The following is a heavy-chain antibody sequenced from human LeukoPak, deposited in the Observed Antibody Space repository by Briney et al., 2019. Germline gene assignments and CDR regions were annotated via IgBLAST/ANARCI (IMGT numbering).Heavy chain of an antibody. V-gene: IGHV3-49*03. CDR1: GFTFGDYA. CDR3: TRVKARTVTAGPFDY. J-gene: IGHJ4*02. Sequence: GGSLRLSCTASGFTFGDYAMSWFRQAPGKGLEWVGFIRSKAYGGTTEYAASVKGRFTIARDDSKSIAYLQMNSLKTEDTAVYYCTRVKARTVTAGPFDYWGQGTLVTVSS. D-gene: IGHD2-21*02. CDR2: IRSKAYGGTT.